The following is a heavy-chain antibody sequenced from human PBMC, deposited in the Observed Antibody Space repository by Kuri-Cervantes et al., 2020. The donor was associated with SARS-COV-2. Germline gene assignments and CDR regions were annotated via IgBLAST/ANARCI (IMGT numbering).Heavy chain of an antibody. D-gene: IGHD4-17*01. Sequence: SDTLSSTCTVSGGSISSGGYSWSWIRQHPGKGLEWIGYIYYSGSTYYNPSLKSRVTISVDTSKNQCSLKLSSVTAADTAVYYCARAGGPYYGDCLDYWGQGTLVTVSS. CDR2: IYYSGST. CDR1: GGSISSGGYS. V-gene: IGHV4-31*03. J-gene: IGHJ4*02. CDR3: ARAGGPYYGDCLDY.